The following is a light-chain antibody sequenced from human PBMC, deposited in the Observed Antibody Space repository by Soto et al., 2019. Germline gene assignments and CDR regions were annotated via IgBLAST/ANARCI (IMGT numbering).Light chain of an antibody. V-gene: IGKV3-20*01. CDR2: GAS. CDR1: QSVSSSY. CDR3: QQYGSSPPYP. J-gene: IGKJ2*01. Sequence: EIVLTQSPGTLSLSPGERATLSCRASQSVSSSYLAWYQHKPGQAPRLLIYGASNRATGIPDRFSGSGSGTDFTLTISRLEPEDFAVYYCQQYGSSPPYPFGQGTKLEIK.